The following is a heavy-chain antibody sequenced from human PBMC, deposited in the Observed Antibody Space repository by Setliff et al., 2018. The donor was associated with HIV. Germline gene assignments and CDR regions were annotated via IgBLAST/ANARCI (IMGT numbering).Heavy chain of an antibody. CDR3: ARDSSGWSGFSRLVGVYYYYMDV. J-gene: IGHJ6*03. CDR1: GYTFTRYA. Sequence: ASVKVSCKASGYTFTRYAMNWVRQAPGQGREWMGWLNTNTGNPTYAQGFTGRFVFSLDTSVSTAYLQISSLKAEDTAVYYCARDSSGWSGFSRLVGVYYYYMDVWGKGTTVTVSS. V-gene: IGHV7-4-1*02. CDR2: LNTNTGNP. D-gene: IGHD6-19*01.